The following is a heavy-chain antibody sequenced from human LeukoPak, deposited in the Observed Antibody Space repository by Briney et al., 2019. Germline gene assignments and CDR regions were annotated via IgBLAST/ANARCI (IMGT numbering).Heavy chain of an antibody. CDR3: AKRGIVIRAVIIIGFHKEAYYFDY. D-gene: IGHD3-10*01. V-gene: IGHV3-23*01. Sequence: GGSLRLSCVVSGITLSNYGMSWVRQAPGKGLEWVSGISERGDSTNYADSVKGRLIISRDTSKNTVYLQMNSLRVEDTAVYFCAKRGIVIRAVIIIGFHKEAYYFDYWGQGILVTVSS. CDR1: GITLSNYG. CDR2: ISERGDST. J-gene: IGHJ4*02.